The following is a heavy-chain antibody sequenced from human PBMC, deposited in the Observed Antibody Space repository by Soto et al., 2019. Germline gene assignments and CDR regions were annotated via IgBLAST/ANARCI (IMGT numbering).Heavy chain of an antibody. CDR2: INAGNGNT. J-gene: IGHJ6*02. D-gene: IGHD6-13*01. CDR1: GYTFTSYA. V-gene: IGHV1-3*01. CDR3: ASHQERAAAAPIYGMDV. Sequence: ASVKVSCKASGYTFTSYAMHWVRQAPGQRLEWMGWINAGNGNTKYSQKFQGRVTITRDTSASTAYMELSSLRSEDTAVYYCASHQERAAAAPIYGMDVWGQGTTVTVSS.